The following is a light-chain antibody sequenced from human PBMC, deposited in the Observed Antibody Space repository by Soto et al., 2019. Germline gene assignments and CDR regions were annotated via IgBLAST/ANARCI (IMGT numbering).Light chain of an antibody. V-gene: IGKV1-5*01. Sequence: DIQMTQSPSTLSASVGDRVTITCRASQSVSSWLSWFQQKPGNAPKRLIYDASSMESGVPSRICGSGSGTEFTLPISSLQPDDFATYYYQQHNSTPCTFGQGTKVEIK. CDR2: DAS. CDR1: QSVSSW. J-gene: IGKJ1*01. CDR3: QQHNSTPCT.